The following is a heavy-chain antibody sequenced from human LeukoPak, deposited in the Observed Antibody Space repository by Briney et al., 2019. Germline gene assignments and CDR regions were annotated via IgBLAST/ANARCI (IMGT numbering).Heavy chain of an antibody. D-gene: IGHD3-22*01. J-gene: IGHJ4*02. CDR3: ARGPLDSADYSFDY. Sequence: SETLSLTCNVSGGSINNHHWSWIRQPPGKRLEWIAYVAYTASAVYNPSLKSRVTISVDTSKNQFSLKLKSVTAADTAVYYCARGPLDSADYSFDYWGQGALVTASS. CDR2: VAYTASA. CDR1: GGSINNHH. V-gene: IGHV4-59*11.